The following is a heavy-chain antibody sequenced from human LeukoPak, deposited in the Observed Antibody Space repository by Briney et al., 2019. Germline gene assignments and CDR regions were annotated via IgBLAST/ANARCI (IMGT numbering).Heavy chain of an antibody. CDR3: AKVVGVDYYGSGNRVDFDY. D-gene: IGHD3-10*01. V-gene: IGHV3-48*01. Sequence: GGSLRLSCAASGFTFSDYSMNWVRQAPGKGLEWVSYISGVSTTIYYADSVKGRFTISRDNAKNSLYLQMNSLRAEDTAVYYCAKVVGVDYYGSGNRVDFDYWGQGTLVTVSP. CDR2: ISGVSTTI. CDR1: GFTFSDYS. J-gene: IGHJ4*02.